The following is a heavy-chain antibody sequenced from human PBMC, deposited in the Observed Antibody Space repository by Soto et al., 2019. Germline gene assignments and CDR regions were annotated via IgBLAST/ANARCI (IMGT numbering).Heavy chain of an antibody. J-gene: IGHJ4*02. V-gene: IGHV2-5*02. CDR1: GFSLSTSGVG. D-gene: IGHD2-15*01. Sequence: SGPTLVNPTQTLTLTCTFSGFSLSTSGVGVGWIRQPPGKALEWLALIYWDDDKRYSASLKSRLTITKDTSKNQVVLTMTNMDPVDTATYYCAHRPSYCSGGSCYSGFDYWGQGTLVTVSS. CDR3: AHRPSYCSGGSCYSGFDY. CDR2: IYWDDDK.